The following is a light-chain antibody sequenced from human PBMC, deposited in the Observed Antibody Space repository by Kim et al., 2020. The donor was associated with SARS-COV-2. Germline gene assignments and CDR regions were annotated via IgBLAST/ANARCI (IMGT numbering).Light chain of an antibody. J-gene: IGLJ3*02. Sequence: GQSITISLTGTDSDVGDYNYVSWYQQHPGKAPKLMIYDVSQRPSGVANRFSGSKSGNTASLAISGLQAEDEAAYYCSSYTSSSTWVFGGGTRVTVL. CDR1: DSDVGDYNY. CDR2: DVS. CDR3: SSYTSSSTWV. V-gene: IGLV2-14*03.